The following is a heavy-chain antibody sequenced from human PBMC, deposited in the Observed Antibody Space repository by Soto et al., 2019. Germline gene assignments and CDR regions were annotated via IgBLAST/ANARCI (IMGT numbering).Heavy chain of an antibody. CDR2: IYYSGST. CDR3: ARRRVGATHGYYFDY. Sequence: SETLSLTCTVSGGSISSSSYYWGWIRQPPGKGLEWIGSIYYSGSTYYNPSLKSRVTISVDTSKNQFSLKLSSVTAADTAVYYCARRRVGATHGYYFDYWGQGTLVTVSS. D-gene: IGHD1-26*01. J-gene: IGHJ4*02. CDR1: GGSISSSSYY. V-gene: IGHV4-39*01.